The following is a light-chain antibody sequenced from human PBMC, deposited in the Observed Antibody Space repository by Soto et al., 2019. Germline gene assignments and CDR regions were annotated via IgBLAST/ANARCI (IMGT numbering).Light chain of an antibody. V-gene: IGLV6-57*02. CDR1: SDVGAYDY. CDR3: QSYDSDFVV. Sequence: LTQPPSASGSPGQSVTISCTGTSSDVGAYDYVSWYQQRPGSAPTTVIYENNQRLSGVPDRFSGSTDGSSNSASLTISGLQTEDEADYYCQSYDSDFVVFGGGTKLTVL. J-gene: IGLJ2*01. CDR2: ENN.